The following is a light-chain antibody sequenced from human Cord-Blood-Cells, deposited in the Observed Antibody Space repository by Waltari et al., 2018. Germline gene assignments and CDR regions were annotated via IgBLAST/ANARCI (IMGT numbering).Light chain of an antibody. CDR3: SSYTSSSTYV. Sequence: QSALTQPASVSGSPGQSITLSCTGTSSHVGGYNYVSWYQQHTGKAPKLMIYDVSKRPSGVSNRFSGSKSGNTASLTISGLQAEDEADYYCSSYTSSSTYVFGTGTKVTVL. J-gene: IGLJ1*01. CDR2: DVS. V-gene: IGLV2-14*01. CDR1: SSHVGGYNY.